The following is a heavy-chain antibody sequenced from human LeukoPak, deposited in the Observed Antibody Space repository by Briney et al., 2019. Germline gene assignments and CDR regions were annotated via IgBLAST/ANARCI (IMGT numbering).Heavy chain of an antibody. V-gene: IGHV4-39*07. CDR1: GGSISSSSYY. J-gene: IGHJ5*02. CDR2: IYYSGST. CDR3: ARLGYYYDSSGYPTPYNWFDP. Sequence: PSETLSLTCTVSGGSISSSSYYWGWIHQPPGKGLEWIGSIYYSGSTYYNPSLKSRVTISVDTSKNQFSLKLSSVTAADTAVYYCARLGYYYDSSGYPTPYNWFDPWGQGTLVTVSS. D-gene: IGHD3-22*01.